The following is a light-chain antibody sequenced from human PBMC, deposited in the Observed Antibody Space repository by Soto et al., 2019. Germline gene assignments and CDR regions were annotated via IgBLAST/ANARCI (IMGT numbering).Light chain of an antibody. J-gene: IGLJ1*01. V-gene: IGLV2-8*01. CDR3: SSYAGSSNV. CDR2: EVN. Sequence: QSALTQPPSASGSPGQSVAISCTGTSSDGGGYNYVSWYQQHPDKAPKLMIYEVNKRPSGVPDRFSGSKSGNTASLTVSGLQAEDEADYYCSSYAGSSNVFGTGTKVTVL. CDR1: SSDGGGYNY.